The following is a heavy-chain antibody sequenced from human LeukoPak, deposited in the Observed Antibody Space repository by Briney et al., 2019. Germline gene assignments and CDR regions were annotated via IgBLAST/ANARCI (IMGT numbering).Heavy chain of an antibody. D-gene: IGHD2-2*01. CDR2: IIPIFGTA. J-gene: IGHJ4*02. Sequence: GASVKVSCKASGGTFSSYAISWVRQAPGQGLEWMGGIIPIFGTANYAQKFQGRVTIATDESTSTAYMELSSLRSEDTAVYYCARGPLGYCSSTSCPYYFDYWGQGTLVTVSS. V-gene: IGHV1-69*05. CDR3: ARGPLGYCSSTSCPYYFDY. CDR1: GGTFSSYA.